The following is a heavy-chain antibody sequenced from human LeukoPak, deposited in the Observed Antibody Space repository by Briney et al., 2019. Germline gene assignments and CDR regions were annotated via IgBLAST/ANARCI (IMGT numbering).Heavy chain of an antibody. D-gene: IGHD2-2*01. V-gene: IGHV1-8*02. CDR1: GYTFTSYD. Sequence: ASVKVPCMASGYTFTSYDINWVRQATGQGLEWMGWMNPNSGNTGYAQKFQGRVTMTRNTSISTAYMELSSLRSEDTAVYYCAREYCSSTSCYSRYNWFDPWGQGTLVTVSP. CDR2: MNPNSGNT. J-gene: IGHJ5*02. CDR3: AREYCSSTSCYSRYNWFDP.